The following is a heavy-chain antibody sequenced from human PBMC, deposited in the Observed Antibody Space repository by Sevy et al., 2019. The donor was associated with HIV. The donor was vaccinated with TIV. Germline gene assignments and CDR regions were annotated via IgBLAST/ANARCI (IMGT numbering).Heavy chain of an antibody. V-gene: IGHV4-59*11. J-gene: IGHJ4*02. D-gene: IGHD3-22*01. CDR2: IYDSGSS. CDR1: GGSISGHY. CDR3: ARGGALTYYDTTGFQNYFDS. Sequence: SETLSLTCAISGGSISGHYWGWIRQPPGKGLEWIAYIYDSGSSNYNPSLSGRVTIPVDTSKNQFSLRLSSVTAADTAVYYCARGGALTYYDTTGFQNYFDSWGPGTLVTVSS.